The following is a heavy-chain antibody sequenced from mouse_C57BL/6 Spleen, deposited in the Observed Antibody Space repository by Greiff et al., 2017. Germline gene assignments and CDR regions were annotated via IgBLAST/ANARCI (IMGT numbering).Heavy chain of an antibody. CDR1: GYTFTSYW. D-gene: IGHD4-1*01. V-gene: IGHV1-64*01. J-gene: IGHJ4*01. Sequence: QVQLQQPGAELVKPGASVKLSCKASGYTFTSYWMHWVKQRPGQGLEWIGMIHPNSGSTNYNEKFKSKATLTVDKSSSTAYMQLSSLTSEDSAVYYCAREELGRGAMGDWGQGTSVTVS. CDR3: AREELGRGAMGD. CDR2: IHPNSGST.